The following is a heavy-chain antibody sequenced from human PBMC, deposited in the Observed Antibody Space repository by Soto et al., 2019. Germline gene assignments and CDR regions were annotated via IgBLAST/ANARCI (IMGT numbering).Heavy chain of an antibody. D-gene: IGHD5-18*01. V-gene: IGHV4-34*01. CDR3: AREVGYSYGPFDY. CDR1: GGSFSCYY. CDR2: INHSGST. J-gene: IGHJ4*02. Sequence: PSETLSLTCAVYGGSFSCYYWSWIRQPPGKGLEWIGEINHSGSTNYNPSLKSRVTISVDTSKNQFSLKLSSVTAADTAVYYCAREVGYSYGPFDYWGQGTLVTVSS.